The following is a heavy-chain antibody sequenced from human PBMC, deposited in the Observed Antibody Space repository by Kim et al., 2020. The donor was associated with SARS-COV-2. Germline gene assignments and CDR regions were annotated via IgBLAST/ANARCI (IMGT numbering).Heavy chain of an antibody. D-gene: IGHD3-3*01. CDR1: GFTFSSYG. J-gene: IGHJ3*02. CDR2: IWYDGSNK. V-gene: IGHV3-33*01. CDR3: ARGDFGVVISNAFDI. Sequence: SLRLSCAASGFTFSSYGMHWVRQAPGKGLEWVAVIWYDGSNKYYADSVKGRFTISRDNSKNTLYLQMNSLRAEDTAVYYCARGDFGVVISNAFDIWGQ.